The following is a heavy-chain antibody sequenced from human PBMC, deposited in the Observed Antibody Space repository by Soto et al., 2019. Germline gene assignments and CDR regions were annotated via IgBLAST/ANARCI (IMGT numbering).Heavy chain of an antibody. D-gene: IGHD1-1*01. CDR3: ARGDDWKSSCFDP. CDR1: GASISAYY. J-gene: IGHJ5*02. CDR2: ISYSENT. Sequence: PSETLSLTCTVSGASISAYYWNWIRQPPGKGLEWIGYISYSENTNYNPSLKSRVTISLDTSKNQFSLKLTSVTAADTAVYYCARGDDWKSSCFDPWGQGTLVTVSS. V-gene: IGHV4-59*01.